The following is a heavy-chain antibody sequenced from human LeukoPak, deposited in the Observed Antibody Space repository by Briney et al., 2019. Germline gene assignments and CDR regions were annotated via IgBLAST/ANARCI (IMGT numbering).Heavy chain of an antibody. CDR2: IYPYSGDT. D-gene: IGHD6-6*01. V-gene: IGHV1-2*03. Sequence: LGASVTVSCKASGYTFTGYYIHWVRQAPGQGLEWMGWIYPYSGDTNYAQTFQGRVTMTRDTSISTAYMELSSLKSEDTAVYYCARDRNSGSSLDIWGQGTMLTVSS. CDR1: GYTFTGYY. CDR3: ARDRNSGSSLDI. J-gene: IGHJ3*02.